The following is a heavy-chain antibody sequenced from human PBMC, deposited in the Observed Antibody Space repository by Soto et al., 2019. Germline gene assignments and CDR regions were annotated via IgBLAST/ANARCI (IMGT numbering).Heavy chain of an antibody. CDR2: IYWDDDK. J-gene: IGHJ4*02. CDR3: AHRFTIFGVVGFDY. Sequence: QITLKESGPPLVKPTQTLTLTCTFSGFSLSTSGVGVGWIRQPPGKALEWLALIYWDDDKRYSPSLKSRLTITKDTSKNQVVLTMTNMDPVDTATYYCAHRFTIFGVVGFDYWGQGTLVTVSS. V-gene: IGHV2-5*02. D-gene: IGHD3-3*01. CDR1: GFSLSTSGVG.